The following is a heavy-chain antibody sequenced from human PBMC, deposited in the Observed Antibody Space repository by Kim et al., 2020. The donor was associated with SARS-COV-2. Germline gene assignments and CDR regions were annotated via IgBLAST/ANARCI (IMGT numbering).Heavy chain of an antibody. V-gene: IGHV1-69*01. Sequence: AQKFQGRVTITADESTSTAYMELSSLGSEDTAVYYCASSLTGYYKGPLDYWGQGTLVTVSS. J-gene: IGHJ4*02. D-gene: IGHD3-9*01. CDR3: ASSLTGYYKGPLDY.